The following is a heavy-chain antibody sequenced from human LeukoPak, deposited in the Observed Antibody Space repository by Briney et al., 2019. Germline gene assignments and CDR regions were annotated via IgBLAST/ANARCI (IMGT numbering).Heavy chain of an antibody. J-gene: IGHJ4*02. CDR1: GFTFDDYA. CDR3: AKGYEPHGNFDY. D-gene: IGHD2-2*01. CDR2: ISWNSGSI. Sequence: GRSLRLSCAASGFTFDDYAMHWVRQAPGKGLEWVSGISWNSGSIGYADSVKGRFTISRDNAKNSLYLQMNSLRAEDTALYYCAKGYEPHGNFDYWGQGTLVTVSS. V-gene: IGHV3-9*01.